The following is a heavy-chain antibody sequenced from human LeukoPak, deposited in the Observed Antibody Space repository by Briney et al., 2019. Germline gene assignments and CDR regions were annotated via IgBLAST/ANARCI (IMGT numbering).Heavy chain of an antibody. CDR3: ARDKGWDYGSVSYYNV. V-gene: IGHV4-59*01. CDR2: IYYSGST. J-gene: IGHJ4*02. D-gene: IGHD3-10*01. CDR1: GGSISSYY. Sequence: SETLSLTCTVSGGSISSYYWSWIRQPPGKGLEWIGYIYYSGSTNYSPSLKSRVTISVDTSKNQFSLKLSSVTAADTAVYYCARDKGWDYGSVSYYNVWGQGTLVTVSS.